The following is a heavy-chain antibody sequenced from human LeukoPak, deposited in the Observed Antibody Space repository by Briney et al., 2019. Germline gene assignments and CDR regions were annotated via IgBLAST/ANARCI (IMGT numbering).Heavy chain of an antibody. CDR3: ASLGGGSSKVDY. V-gene: IGHV4-39*01. J-gene: IGHJ4*02. D-gene: IGHD1-26*01. CDR1: SGSIGSSSYY. CDR2: IYYNGST. Sequence: SETLSLTCVVSSGSIGSSSYYWGWIRQPPGKGLEWIGNIYYNGSTYYNPSLKSRVTISADTSKSQFSLRLSSVTAADTAVYYCASLGGGSSKVDYWGQGTLVTVSS.